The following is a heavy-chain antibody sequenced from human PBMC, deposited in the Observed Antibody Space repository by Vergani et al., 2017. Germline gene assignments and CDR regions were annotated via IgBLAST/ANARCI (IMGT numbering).Heavy chain of an antibody. CDR3: AKVGRSEVAGTFGAFDI. CDR2: LSASDRRT. V-gene: IGHV3-23*04. Sequence: EVQLVESGGGLVQPGRSLRLSCAASGFTFIMHAMSWVRQAPGKGLEWVSTLSASDRRTHYADSVKGRFTISRDNSKNTLFLHMNSLRPGDTAVYYCAKVGRSEVAGTFGAFDIWGQGTMVTVSS. CDR1: GFTFIMHA. J-gene: IGHJ3*02. D-gene: IGHD6-19*01.